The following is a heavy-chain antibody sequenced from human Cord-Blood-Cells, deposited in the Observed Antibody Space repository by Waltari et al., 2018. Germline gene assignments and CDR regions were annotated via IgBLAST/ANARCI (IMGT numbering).Heavy chain of an antibody. CDR3: ARDELTGDRGRGD. D-gene: IGHD7-27*01. J-gene: IGHJ4*02. V-gene: IGHV3-53*04. CDR2: IYSGGST. Sequence: EVQLVESGGGLVKPGGSLRLSCAASGFTVSSNYMSWVRQAPGKGLEWVSVIYSGGSTYYADSVKGRFTISRHKSKNTLYLQMNSLRAEDTAVYYCARDELTGDRGRGDWGQGTLVTVSS. CDR1: GFTVSSNY.